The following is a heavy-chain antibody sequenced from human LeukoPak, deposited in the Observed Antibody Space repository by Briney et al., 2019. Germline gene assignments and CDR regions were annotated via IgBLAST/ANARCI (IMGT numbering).Heavy chain of an antibody. J-gene: IGHJ6*02. V-gene: IGHV3-74*01. Sequence: PGGSLRLSCAAAGVTFSSDWMHWVRQAPGKGLVWVSCINSDGSGTNDADSVTGPLSISRDNSKNPLYLQMNSLRAEDAAVYYCAKEVFFPGPYSGYDQGNYYYYGMDVWGQGTTVTVSS. CDR1: GVTFSSDW. CDR3: AKEVFFPGPYSGYDQGNYYYYGMDV. CDR2: INSDGSGT. D-gene: IGHD5-12*01.